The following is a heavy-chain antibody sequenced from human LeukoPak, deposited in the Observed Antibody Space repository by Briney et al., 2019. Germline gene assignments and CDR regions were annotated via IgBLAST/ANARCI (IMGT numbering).Heavy chain of an antibody. J-gene: IGHJ4*02. CDR3: ARGPTLTTDY. CDR1: GGSVSTYL. V-gene: IGHV4-59*02. D-gene: IGHD4-17*01. CDR2: ISYPGST. Sequence: SETLSLTCTVSGGSVSTYLWEWIRQPPGKGLEWIGYISYPGSTNYNPSLKSRVTISLDTARNQFSLKLSSVTAADTAMYYCARGPTLTTDYWGQGTLVTVSS.